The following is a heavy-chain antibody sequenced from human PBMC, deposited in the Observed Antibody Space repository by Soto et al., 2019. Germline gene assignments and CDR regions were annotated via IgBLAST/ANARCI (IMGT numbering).Heavy chain of an antibody. V-gene: IGHV3-15*05. J-gene: IGHJ4*02. CDR2: IRSKADGGTT. CDR3: VRYDRPRGAAY. CDR1: GFTFSNVW. Sequence: EVQLVESGGDLVKPGGSLRLSCAAAGFTFSNVWMNWVRQAPGRGLEWVGRIRSKADGGTTDYAAPVEGRFIISRDDSKNTLYVEMDRLRTEDAAVYYCVRYDRPRGAAYWGQGTLVTVSS. D-gene: IGHD1-26*01.